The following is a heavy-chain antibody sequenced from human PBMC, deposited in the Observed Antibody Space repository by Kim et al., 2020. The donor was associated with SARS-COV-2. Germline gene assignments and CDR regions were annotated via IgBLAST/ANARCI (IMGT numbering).Heavy chain of an antibody. CDR2: ISSSSSYI. CDR3: ASLHRYFDHLPLDY. J-gene: IGHJ4*02. Sequence: GGSLRLSCAASGFTFSSYSMNWVRQAPGKGLEWVSSISSSSSYIYYADSVKGRFTISRDNAKNSLYLQMNSLRAEDTAVYYCASLHRYFDHLPLDYWGQGTLVTVSS. D-gene: IGHD3-9*01. CDR1: GFTFSSYS. V-gene: IGHV3-21*01.